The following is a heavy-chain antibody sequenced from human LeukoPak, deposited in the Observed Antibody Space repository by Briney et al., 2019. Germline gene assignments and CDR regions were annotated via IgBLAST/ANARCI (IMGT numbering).Heavy chain of an antibody. CDR1: GGSIRSGDHY. V-gene: IGHV4-39*07. CDR3: ARASHDYGDYSHFDY. Sequence: SETLSLTCNVSGGSIRSGDHYWGWIRQPPGKGLEWIGRIYYRGSTYYNPSLKSRVTISVDTSKNQFSLKLSSVTAADTAVYYCARASHDYGDYSHFDYWGQGTLVTVSS. J-gene: IGHJ4*02. CDR2: IYYRGST. D-gene: IGHD4-17*01.